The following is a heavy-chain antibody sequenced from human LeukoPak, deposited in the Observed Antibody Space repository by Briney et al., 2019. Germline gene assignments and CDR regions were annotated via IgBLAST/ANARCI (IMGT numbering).Heavy chain of an antibody. V-gene: IGHV1-2*02. CDR1: GYTFTGYY. CDR3: ARDPRYDSSGYYYFDY. J-gene: IGHJ4*02. CDR2: INPNSGGT. Sequence: ASVKVSCKASGYTFTGYYMHWVRQAPGQGLEWMGWINPNSGGTNYAQKFQGRVTMTRDTSISTAYMELSRLRSDDTAVYYCARDPRYDSSGYYYFDYWGQGTLVTVSS. D-gene: IGHD3-22*01.